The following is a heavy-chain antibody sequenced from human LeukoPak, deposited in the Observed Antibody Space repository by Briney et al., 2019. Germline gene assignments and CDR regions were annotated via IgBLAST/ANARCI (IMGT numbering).Heavy chain of an antibody. V-gene: IGHV1-2*02. J-gene: IGHJ4*02. CDR3: ARVPVTTVVTPDY. CDR1: GYIFTGYY. D-gene: IGHD4-17*01. CDR2: INPNSGGT. Sequence: ASVEVSCKASGYIFTGYYMHWVRQAPGQGLEWMGWINPNSGGTNYAQKFQGRVTMTRDTSISTAYMELSRLRSDDTAVYYCARVPVTTVVTPDYWGQGTLVTVSS.